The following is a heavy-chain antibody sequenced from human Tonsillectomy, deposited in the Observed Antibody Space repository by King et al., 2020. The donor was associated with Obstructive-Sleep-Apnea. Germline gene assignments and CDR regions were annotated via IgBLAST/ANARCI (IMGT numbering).Heavy chain of an antibody. V-gene: IGHV4-39*07. Sequence: LQLQESGPGLVKPSETLSLTCTVSGGSISSSAYYWGWIRQPPGKGPEWVGNIDYSGTTYQHPSLKSRGTKSVDTSKNQFSLKLSSVTAADTAVYYCARETRTVGFGYWGQGTLVTVSS. CDR2: IDYSGTT. CDR3: ARETRTVGFGY. CDR1: GGSISSSAYY. J-gene: IGHJ4*02. D-gene: IGHD4-23*01.